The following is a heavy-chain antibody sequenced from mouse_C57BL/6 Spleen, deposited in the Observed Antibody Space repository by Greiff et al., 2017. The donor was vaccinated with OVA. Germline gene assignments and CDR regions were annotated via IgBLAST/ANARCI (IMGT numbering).Heavy chain of an antibody. Sequence: VQLQQPGAELVKPGASVKLSCKASGYTFTSYWMHWVKQRPGQGLEWIGMIHPNSGSTNYNEKFKSKATLTVDKSSSTAYMQLSSLTSEDSAVYYCARMNYYGSSRYYFDYWGQGTTLTVSS. CDR3: ARMNYYGSSRYYFDY. J-gene: IGHJ2*01. V-gene: IGHV1-64*01. CDR1: GYTFTSYW. CDR2: IHPNSGST. D-gene: IGHD1-1*01.